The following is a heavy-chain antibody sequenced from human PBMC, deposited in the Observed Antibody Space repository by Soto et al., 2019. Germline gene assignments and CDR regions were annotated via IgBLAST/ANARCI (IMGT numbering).Heavy chain of an antibody. CDR2: IYYSGST. CDR1: GGSMRSYY. CDR3: ARDRDYYDSSGYTPYYGMDV. D-gene: IGHD3-22*01. Sequence: PSETLYRTWTVSGGSMRSYYWSWIRQPPGRGLEWIVYIYYSGSTNYNPSLKSRVTISVDTSKNQFSLKLSSVTAADTAVYYCARDRDYYDSSGYTPYYGMDVWGQGTTVTVSS. J-gene: IGHJ6*02. V-gene: IGHV4-59*01.